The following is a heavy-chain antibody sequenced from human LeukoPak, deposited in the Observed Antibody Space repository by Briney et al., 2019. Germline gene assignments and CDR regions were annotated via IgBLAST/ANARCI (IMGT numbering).Heavy chain of an antibody. J-gene: IGHJ6*02. V-gene: IGHV4-61*01. CDR1: GDSGASSGSYW. Sequence: SETLSLTCDVSGDSGASSGSYWSGWFRQPPGKGLEWIGYVHSSGSTKYNSSLGSRVTISMDTSRNQFSLKLSSVTAADTAVYYCARGLFPLYGDFWSGYYDRPPNYYYYGMDVWGQGTTVTVSS. CDR2: VHSSGST. CDR3: ARGLFPLYGDFWSGYYDRPPNYYYYGMDV. D-gene: IGHD3-3*01.